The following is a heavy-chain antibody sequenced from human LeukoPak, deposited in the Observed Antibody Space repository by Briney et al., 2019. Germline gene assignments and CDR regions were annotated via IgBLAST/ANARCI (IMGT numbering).Heavy chain of an antibody. J-gene: IGHJ4*02. Sequence: GGSLRLSCAASGFTFISYAMTWVRQAPGKGLEWVSIISGSGGSSSYADSVKGRFTISRDNSKNTLYLQMNSLRADDTAVYYCAKGASWPYYFCYWGQGTLVTVSS. CDR3: AKGASWPYYFCY. CDR2: ISGSGGSS. CDR1: GFTFISYA. V-gene: IGHV3-23*01. D-gene: IGHD2-2*01.